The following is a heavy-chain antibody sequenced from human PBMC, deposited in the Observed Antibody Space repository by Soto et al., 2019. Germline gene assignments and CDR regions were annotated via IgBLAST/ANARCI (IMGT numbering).Heavy chain of an antibody. D-gene: IGHD3-3*01. J-gene: IGHJ3*01. CDR2: ISAYNGNT. V-gene: IGHV1-18*04. Sequence: ASGKVSCNASGYTFTSYGISWVRQAPGQGLEWIGWISAYNGNTNYAQKLHRRVTMTTDTSTSTAYMELRSLRSDDTPVYYCAGGTERSSDFWSGPSDAFDLWGQGT. CDR3: AGGTERSSDFWSGPSDAFDL. CDR1: GYTFTSYG.